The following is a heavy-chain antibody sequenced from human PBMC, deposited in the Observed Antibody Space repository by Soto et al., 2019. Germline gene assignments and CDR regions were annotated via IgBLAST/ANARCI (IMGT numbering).Heavy chain of an antibody. J-gene: IGHJ4*02. Sequence: EVQLSGSGGGLVQPGGSLRLSCAASGFTFSSYAMSWVRQAPGKGLEWVSAISGSSTSTYYADSVKGRFTISRDNSKNTLYLQMDSLRAEDTAVYYCAKDPSSGFAIENYFDYWGQGTLVTVSS. D-gene: IGHD3-10*01. CDR3: AKDPSSGFAIENYFDY. CDR1: GFTFSSYA. CDR2: ISGSSTST. V-gene: IGHV3-23*01.